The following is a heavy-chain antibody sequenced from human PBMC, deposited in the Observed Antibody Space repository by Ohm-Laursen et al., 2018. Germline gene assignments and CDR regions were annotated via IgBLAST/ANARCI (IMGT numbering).Heavy chain of an antibody. CDR3: AKDMGPIYWYFDL. J-gene: IGHJ2*01. V-gene: IGHV3-9*01. CDR1: GFTFDDYA. CDR2: ISWNSGSI. Sequence: SLRLSCSASGFTFDDYAMHWVRQAPGKGLEWVSGISWNSGSIGYADSVKGRFTISRDNAKNSLYLQMNSLRAEDTALYYCAKDMGPIYWYFDLWGRGTLVTVSS.